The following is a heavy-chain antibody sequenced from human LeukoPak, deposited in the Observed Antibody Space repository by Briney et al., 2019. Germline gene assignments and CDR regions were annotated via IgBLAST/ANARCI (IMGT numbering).Heavy chain of an antibody. J-gene: IGHJ3*02. Sequence: PSETLSLTCTVSGDSFSTYYWSWIRQFPGKGLEWIGNIYYSGSTNYNPSLKSRVTISVDTSKNQFSLKLSSVTAADTAVYYCARDEGKWPQFQWAFDIWGQGTMVTVSS. CDR2: IYYSGST. CDR3: ARDEGKWPQFQWAFDI. CDR1: GDSFSTYY. V-gene: IGHV4-59*01. D-gene: IGHD5-24*01.